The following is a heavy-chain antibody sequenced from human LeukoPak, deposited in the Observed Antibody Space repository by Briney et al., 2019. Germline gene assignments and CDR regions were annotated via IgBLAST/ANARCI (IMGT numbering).Heavy chain of an antibody. J-gene: IGHJ3*02. D-gene: IGHD6-6*01. V-gene: IGHV1-69*04. CDR1: GGTFSSYA. Sequence: ASVKVSCKASGGTFSSYAISWVRQAPGQGLEWMGRIIPILGIANYAQKFQGRVTITTDESTSTAYMELSSLRSEDTAVYYCAREGVEYSSSSGAFDIWGQGTMVTVSS. CDR3: AREGVEYSSSSGAFDI. CDR2: IIPILGIA.